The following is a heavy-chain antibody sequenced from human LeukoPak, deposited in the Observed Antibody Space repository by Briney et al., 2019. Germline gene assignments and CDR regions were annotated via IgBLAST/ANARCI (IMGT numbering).Heavy chain of an antibody. CDR2: ISSSGTTI. J-gene: IGHJ3*02. Sequence: GGSLRLSCAASGIVFSSFGLGWVRQAPGKGLEWVSYISSSGTTIYYADSLKGRFTVSRDNAKNSLYLQMNSLRAEDTAVYYCASIYGNSDAFDIWGQGTMVTVSS. CDR1: GIVFSSFG. D-gene: IGHD4-17*01. V-gene: IGHV3-48*01. CDR3: ASIYGNSDAFDI.